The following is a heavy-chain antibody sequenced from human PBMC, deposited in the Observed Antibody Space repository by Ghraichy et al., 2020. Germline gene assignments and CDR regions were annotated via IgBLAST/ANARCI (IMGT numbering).Heavy chain of an antibody. J-gene: IGHJ5*02. Sequence: GESLNISCAASGFSFSSHAMSWVRQAPGKGLEWVSGITVSGATIQYADSVKGRFTISRDDSKNTLYLQMNSLRVDDTAVYFCAKSSGSWFDHWGQGILVTVSS. D-gene: IGHD6-25*01. V-gene: IGHV3-23*01. CDR1: GFSFSSHA. CDR2: ITVSGATI. CDR3: AKSSGSWFDH.